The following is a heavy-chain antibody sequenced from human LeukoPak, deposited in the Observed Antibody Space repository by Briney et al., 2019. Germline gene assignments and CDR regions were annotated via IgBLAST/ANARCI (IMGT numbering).Heavy chain of an antibody. CDR2: IHYSGST. D-gene: IGHD2-8*02. J-gene: IGHJ4*02. Sequence: SETLSLTCTVSGYSISGAYYWGWIRQPPGKGLEWIGHIHYSGSTYYNPSLKSRVTISLDTSKNQFSLRLSSLTAADTAVYYCARGFWSRYFDYWGQGTLVTVSS. CDR1: GYSISGAYY. CDR3: ARGFWSRYFDY. V-gene: IGHV4-38-2*02.